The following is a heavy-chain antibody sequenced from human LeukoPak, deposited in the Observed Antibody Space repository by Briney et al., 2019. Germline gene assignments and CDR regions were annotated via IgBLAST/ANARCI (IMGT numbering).Heavy chain of an antibody. CDR2: IRYDGSNK. J-gene: IGHJ4*02. CDR3: AKDPEVRRVSGIAAAGPPFDY. D-gene: IGHD6-13*01. CDR1: GFTFSSYG. Sequence: GGSLRLSCAASGFTFSSYGMHWARQAPDKGLEWVAFIRYDGSNKYYADSVKGRFTISRDNSKNTLYLQMNSLRAEDTAVYYCAKDPEVRRVSGIAAAGPPFDYWGQGTLVTVSS. V-gene: IGHV3-30*02.